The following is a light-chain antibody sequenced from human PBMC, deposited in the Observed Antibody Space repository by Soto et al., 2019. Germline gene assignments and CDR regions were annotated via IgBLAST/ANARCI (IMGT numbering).Light chain of an antibody. J-gene: IGLJ2*01. CDR1: SGSVSTSYY. CDR3: VLYMGSGISV. V-gene: IGLV8-61*01. Sequence: QAVVTQEPSFSVSPGGTVTLTCGLSSGSVSTSYYPSWYQQTPGQAPRTLIYSTNTRSSGVPDRFSGSILGNTAALTVPGAQADDESYYYCVLYMGSGISVFGGGTKLTVL. CDR2: STN.